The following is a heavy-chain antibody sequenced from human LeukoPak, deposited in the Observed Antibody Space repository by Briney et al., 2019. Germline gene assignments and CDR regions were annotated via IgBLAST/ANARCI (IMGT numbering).Heavy chain of an antibody. CDR1: GYTFTSYA. Sequence: ASVKVSCKASGYTFTSYAMNWVRQAPGQGLEWMGWINANTGNPTYAQGFTGRFLFSLDTSVSTAYLEISSLQAEDTAVYYCARAPGIAEPDGYFMDVWGKGTTVTVSS. CDR2: INANTGNP. V-gene: IGHV7-4-1*02. CDR3: ARAPGIAEPDGYFMDV. J-gene: IGHJ6*03. D-gene: IGHD6-13*01.